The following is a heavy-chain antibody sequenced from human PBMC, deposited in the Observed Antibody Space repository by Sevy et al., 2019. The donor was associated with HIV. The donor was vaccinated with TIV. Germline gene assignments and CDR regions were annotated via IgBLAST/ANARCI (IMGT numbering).Heavy chain of an antibody. CDR2: ISYDGSNK. J-gene: IGHJ4*02. CDR3: ARESRQLVVLYYFDY. V-gene: IGHV3-30-3*01. D-gene: IGHD6-13*01. CDR1: GFTFSSYA. Sequence: GGFLRLSCAASGFTFSSYAMHWVRQAPGKGLEWVAVISYDGSNKYYADSVKGRFTISRDNSKNTLYLQMNSLRAEDTAVACCARESRQLVVLYYFDYWGQGTLVTVSS.